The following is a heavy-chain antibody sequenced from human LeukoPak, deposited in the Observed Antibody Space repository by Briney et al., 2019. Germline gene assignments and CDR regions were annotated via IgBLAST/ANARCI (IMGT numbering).Heavy chain of an antibody. J-gene: IGHJ4*02. V-gene: IGHV2-5*01. CDR1: GFSLSTSGVG. CDR2: IYWNDDK. CDR3: AHTHPLYYFDY. Sequence: SGPTLVKPTQTLTLTCTFSGFSLSTSGVGVGWIRQPPGKALEWLALIYWNDDKRYSPSLKSRLTITKDTSKNQVVLTMTNIDPVDTATYYCAHTHPLYYFDYWGQGTLVTVSS.